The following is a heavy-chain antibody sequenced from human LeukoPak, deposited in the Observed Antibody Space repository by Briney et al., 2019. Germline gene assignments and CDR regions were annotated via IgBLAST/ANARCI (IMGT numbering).Heavy chain of an antibody. J-gene: IGHJ6*02. Sequence: SETLSLTCTVSGGSISSYYWSWIRQPLGKGLEWIGYIYYSGSTNYNPSLKSRVTISVDTSKNQFSLKLSSVTAADTAVYYCARARFGEFAGMDVWGQGTTVTVSS. V-gene: IGHV4-59*01. CDR2: IYYSGST. CDR1: GGSISSYY. CDR3: ARARFGEFAGMDV. D-gene: IGHD3-10*01.